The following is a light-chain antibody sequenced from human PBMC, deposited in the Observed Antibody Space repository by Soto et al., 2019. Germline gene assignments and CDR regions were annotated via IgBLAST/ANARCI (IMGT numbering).Light chain of an antibody. V-gene: IGKV4-1*01. CDR2: WAS. Sequence: DIVMTQSPDSLAVSLGERATINCKSSQSDLNSSNNKNYLTWYQQKPGQPPKLLIYWASTRESGVPDRFSGSGSGTDFTLTISSLQAEDVAVYYCQQYYSNPRTFGQGTKVDIK. J-gene: IGKJ1*01. CDR1: QSDLNSSNNKNY. CDR3: QQYYSNPRT.